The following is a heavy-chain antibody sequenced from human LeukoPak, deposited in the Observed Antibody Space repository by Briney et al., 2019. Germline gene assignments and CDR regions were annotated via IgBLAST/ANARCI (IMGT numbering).Heavy chain of an antibody. J-gene: IGHJ4*02. CDR1: GGSFSGYY. D-gene: IGHD4-17*01. V-gene: IGHV4-34*01. CDR2: INHSGST. CDR3: AXVRDYGDYLIDY. Sequence: SETLSLTCAVYGGSFSGYYWSWIRQPPGKGLEWIGEINHSGSTNYNPSLKSRVTISVDTSKNQFSLKLSSVTAADTAVYYCAXVRDYGDYLIDYWGQGTLVTVS.